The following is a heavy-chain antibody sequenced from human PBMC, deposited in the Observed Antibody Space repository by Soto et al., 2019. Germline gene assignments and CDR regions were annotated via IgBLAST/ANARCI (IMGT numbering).Heavy chain of an antibody. Sequence: GASVKVSCKASGGTFSSYAISWVRQAPGQGLEWMGGIIPIFGTANYAQKFQGRFTVSRDSTKQTLYLQMNSLRPDDTAMYYFARDGVSSTEYTWNYGTYFDYWGQGALVTVSS. D-gene: IGHD1-7*01. CDR1: GGTFSSYA. CDR2: IIPIFGTA. CDR3: ARDGVSSTEYTWNYGTYFDY. J-gene: IGHJ4*02. V-gene: IGHV1-69*05.